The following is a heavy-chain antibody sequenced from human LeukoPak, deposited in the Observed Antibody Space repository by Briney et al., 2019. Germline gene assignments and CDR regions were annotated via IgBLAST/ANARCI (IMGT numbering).Heavy chain of an antibody. CDR3: AKAKFYNLATFDY. Sequence: GSLRLSCAASGFTFTTYPMSWVRQAPGKGLEWVSMIVSSGAGTSNADSVKGRFTISRDNSKNTLYLQMNSLRAEDTAVYYCAKAKFYNLATFDYRGQGALVTVSS. V-gene: IGHV3-23*01. CDR1: GFTFTTYP. D-gene: IGHD5-24*01. CDR2: IVSSGAGT. J-gene: IGHJ4*02.